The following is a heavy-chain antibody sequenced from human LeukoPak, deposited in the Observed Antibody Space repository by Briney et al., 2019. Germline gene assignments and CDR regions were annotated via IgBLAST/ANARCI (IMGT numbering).Heavy chain of an antibody. CDR2: IYHSGST. V-gene: IGHV4-59*01. CDR3: ARGGGTMVRGVIWAYGMDV. Sequence: SETLSLTCTVSGGSISSYYWSWIRRPPGKGLEWIGYIYHSGSTNYNPSLKSRVTISVDTSKNQFSLKLSSVTAADTAVYYCARGGGTMVRGVIWAYGMDVWGQGTTVTVSS. J-gene: IGHJ6*02. CDR1: GGSISSYY. D-gene: IGHD3-10*01.